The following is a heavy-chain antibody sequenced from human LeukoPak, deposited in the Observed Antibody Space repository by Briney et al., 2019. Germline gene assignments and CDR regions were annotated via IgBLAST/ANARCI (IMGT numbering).Heavy chain of an antibody. Sequence: SETLSLTCTVSGGSMSGYYWSWIRQPPGKGLEWVGYIHYSGTTNYNPSLKSRVTISLDTSRNQFSLKLRSVTTADTAVYYCARRRVYSGSGEFDFWGQGTLVTVSS. J-gene: IGHJ4*02. D-gene: IGHD5-12*01. CDR3: ARRRVYSGSGEFDF. CDR1: GGSMSGYY. CDR2: IHYSGTT. V-gene: IGHV4-59*01.